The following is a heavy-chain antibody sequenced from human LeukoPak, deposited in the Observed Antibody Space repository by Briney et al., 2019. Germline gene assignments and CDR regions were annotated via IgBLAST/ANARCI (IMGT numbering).Heavy chain of an antibody. CDR2: ISGNGGSI. J-gene: IGHJ4*02. CDR1: GFTFSNYA. Sequence: GGSLRLSCAASGFTFSNYAMSWVRQAPGKGLEWVSVISGNGGSIDYADLVKGRFTISRDNSKNTLNLQMNSLRVEDTAIYYCAKCSKAAANSYFDYWGQGTLVTVSS. V-gene: IGHV3-23*01. CDR3: AKCSKAAANSYFDY. D-gene: IGHD2-15*01.